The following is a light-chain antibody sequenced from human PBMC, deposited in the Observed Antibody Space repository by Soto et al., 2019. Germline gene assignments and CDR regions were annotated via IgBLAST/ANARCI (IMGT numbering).Light chain of an antibody. Sequence: DIQMTQSPSTLSASVGDRVTITCRASQSISDSLAWYQQKPGKAPDLLISDVSSLESGVPSRFSGSGSGTDFTLTISSLQPEDFATYYCQQSYSTLWTFGQGTKVDIK. V-gene: IGKV1-39*01. CDR3: QQSYSTLWT. CDR2: DVS. CDR1: QSISDS. J-gene: IGKJ1*01.